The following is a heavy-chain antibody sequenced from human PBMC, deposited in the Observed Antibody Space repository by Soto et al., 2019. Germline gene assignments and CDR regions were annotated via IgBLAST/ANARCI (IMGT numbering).Heavy chain of an antibody. CDR2: INPKFGDT. CDR1: GYTFTAYH. D-gene: IGHD3-10*02. V-gene: IGHV1-2*02. J-gene: IGHJ6*02. CDR3: ARNMDYYYGRGSGNGHGV. Sequence: QVQLVQSGAEVKEPGDSVRVSCEASGYTFTAYHIHWVRQAPGQGLEWMGWINPKFGDTTYAQDFQGRVSMTRDMSISTVYMELSRLTSDDTAIYYCARNMDYYYGRGSGNGHGVWGPGTTV.